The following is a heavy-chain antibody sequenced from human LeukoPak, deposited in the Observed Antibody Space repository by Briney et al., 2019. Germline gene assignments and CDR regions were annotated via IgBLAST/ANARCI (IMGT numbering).Heavy chain of an antibody. V-gene: IGHV4-31*11. CDR2: IYYSGST. J-gene: IGHJ4*02. Sequence: SETLSLTCAVYGGSFSGYYWSWIRQHPGKGLEWIGYIYYSGSTYYNPSLKSRVTISVDTSKNQFSLKLNSVTAADTAVYYCARGRSDYDPEVYFDYWGQGTLVTVSS. D-gene: IGHD4-17*01. CDR1: GGSFSGYY. CDR3: ARGRSDYDPEVYFDY.